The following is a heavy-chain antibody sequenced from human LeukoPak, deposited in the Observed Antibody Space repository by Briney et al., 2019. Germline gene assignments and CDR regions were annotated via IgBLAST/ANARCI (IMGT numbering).Heavy chain of an antibody. CDR3: ACDSSRFGWFDP. CDR2: IRYDGSNK. CDR1: GFTFSSYG. V-gene: IGHV3-30*02. D-gene: IGHD3-22*01. Sequence: QTGGSLRLSCAASGFTFSSYGMHWVRQAPGKGLEWVAFIRYDGSNKYYADSVKGRFTISRDNSKNTLYLQMNSLRAEDTAVYYCACDSSRFGWFDPWGQGTLVTVSS. J-gene: IGHJ5*02.